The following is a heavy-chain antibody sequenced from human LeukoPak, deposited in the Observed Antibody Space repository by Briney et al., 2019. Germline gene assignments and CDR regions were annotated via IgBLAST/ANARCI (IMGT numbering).Heavy chain of an antibody. CDR1: GFTFSSYG. V-gene: IGHV3-33*01. CDR3: ARDLNDLWSGYYSIDY. Sequence: GGSLRLSCAASGFTFSSYGVHWVRQAPGKGLEWVAVIWYDGSNKYYADSVKGRFTISRDNSKNTLYLQMNSLRAEDTAVYYCARDLNDLWSGYYSIDYWGQGTLVTVSS. J-gene: IGHJ4*02. D-gene: IGHD3-3*01. CDR2: IWYDGSNK.